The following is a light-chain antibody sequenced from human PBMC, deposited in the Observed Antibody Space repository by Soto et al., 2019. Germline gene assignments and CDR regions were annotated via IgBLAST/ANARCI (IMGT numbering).Light chain of an antibody. CDR1: SSDVGAYNF. J-gene: IGLJ3*02. Sequence: QSVLTQPPSASGSPGQSVTISCTGTSSDVGAYNFVSWYQQHPGKAPKLMISEVTKRPAGVPDRFSGSKSGNTASLTVSGLQAEDEADYYCSSYAGGRNLVFGGGTKLTVL. CDR3: SSYAGGRNLV. V-gene: IGLV2-8*01. CDR2: EVT.